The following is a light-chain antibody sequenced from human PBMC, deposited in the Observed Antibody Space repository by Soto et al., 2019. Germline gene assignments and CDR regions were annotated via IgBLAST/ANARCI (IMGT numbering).Light chain of an antibody. CDR3: SSYSDSDTKV. CDR2: EVN. J-gene: IGLJ1*01. V-gene: IGLV2-14*03. CDR1: SSDVGAYIY. Sequence: QSVLTQPASVSGSPGQSITISCGGTSSDVGAYIYVSWYRQYPGKAPKLIIYEVNNRPSGVSGRFSGSKSDTTAYLTISGLQAEDEADYYCSSYSDSDTKVFGTGTKVTVL.